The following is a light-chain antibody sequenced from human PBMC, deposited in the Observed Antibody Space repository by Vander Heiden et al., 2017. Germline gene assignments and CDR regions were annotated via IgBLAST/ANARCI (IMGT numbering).Light chain of an antibody. V-gene: IGLV1-40*01. Sequence: QSVLTQPPSVSGAPGQRVTISCTGSRSNIGAGFDVHWYQQLPGAAPKLLIYGESNRPSGVPDRFSDSKSDTSASLAITGLQAEDEADYYCQSYDSSLSAWVFGGGTKLTV. CDR2: GES. CDR3: QSYDSSLSAWV. CDR1: RSNIGAGFD. J-gene: IGLJ3*02.